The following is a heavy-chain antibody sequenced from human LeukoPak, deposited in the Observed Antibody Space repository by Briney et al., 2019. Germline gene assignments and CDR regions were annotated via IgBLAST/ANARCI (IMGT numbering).Heavy chain of an antibody. J-gene: IGHJ6*03. CDR3: AREGRDSSSYYYYYMDV. CDR1: GGSISSYY. D-gene: IGHD6-6*01. Sequence: SETLSLTCTVSGGSISSYYWSWIRQPAGKGLEWIGRIYTSGSTNYNPSLKSRVTMSVDTSKNQFSLKLSSVTAADTAVYYCAREGRDSSSYYYYYMDVWGKGTTVTISS. V-gene: IGHV4-4*07. CDR2: IYTSGST.